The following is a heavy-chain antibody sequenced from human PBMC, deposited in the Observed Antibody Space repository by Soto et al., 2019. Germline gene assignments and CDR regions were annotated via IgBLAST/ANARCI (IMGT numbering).Heavy chain of an antibody. CDR2: ISYDGSNK. V-gene: IGHV3-30-3*01. CDR3: ARDYRSWDPYYFDY. J-gene: IGHJ4*02. CDR1: GFTFSSYA. D-gene: IGHD6-13*01. Sequence: VQLVESGGGVVQPGRSLRLSCAASGFTFSSYAMHWVRQAPGKGLEWVAVISYDGSNKYYADSVKGRFTISRDNSKNTLYLQMNSLRAEDTAVYYCARDYRSWDPYYFDYWGQGTLVTVSS.